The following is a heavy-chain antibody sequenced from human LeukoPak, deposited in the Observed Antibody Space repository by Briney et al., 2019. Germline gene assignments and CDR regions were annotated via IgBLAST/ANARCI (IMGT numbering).Heavy chain of an antibody. Sequence: PGRSLRLSCAASGFTFSSYGMQWFRQAPGKGLEWVAVISYDGSGKYYADSVKGRFTISRDNSKNTLYLEMNSLRAEDAAVYYCATSKYYYDTNGYYPYYFDYWGQGTLVTVSS. J-gene: IGHJ4*02. CDR3: ATSKYYYDTNGYYPYYFDY. CDR2: ISYDGSGK. D-gene: IGHD3-22*01. V-gene: IGHV3-30*03. CDR1: GFTFSSYG.